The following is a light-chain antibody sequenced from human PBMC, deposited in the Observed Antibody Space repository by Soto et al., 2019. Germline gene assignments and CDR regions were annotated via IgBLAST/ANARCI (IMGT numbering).Light chain of an antibody. CDR3: QQRSNWPLT. Sequence: PGARATLSCRASQSVSSYLAWYQHKPGQAPRLLIYDASSRATGIPDRFSGSGSGTDFTLAISSLEPEDFAVYYCQQRSNWPLTFGGGTKVEI. J-gene: IGKJ4*01. CDR1: QSVSSY. CDR2: DAS. V-gene: IGKV3-11*01.